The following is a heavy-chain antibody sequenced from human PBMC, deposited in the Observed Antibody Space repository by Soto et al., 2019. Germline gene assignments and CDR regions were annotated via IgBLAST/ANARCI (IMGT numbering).Heavy chain of an antibody. Sequence: GGSLRLSCAASGFTFSSYAMNWVRQAPGKGREWVSSFSGFGISSYYTDSVKGRFTISRDNSTNMLYLQMNSLRAEDTAVYYCAKGGGPRGYYGMDVWGQGTSVTVSS. CDR1: GFTFSSYA. D-gene: IGHD2-15*01. J-gene: IGHJ6*02. CDR2: FSGFGISS. V-gene: IGHV3-23*01. CDR3: AKGGGPRGYYGMDV.